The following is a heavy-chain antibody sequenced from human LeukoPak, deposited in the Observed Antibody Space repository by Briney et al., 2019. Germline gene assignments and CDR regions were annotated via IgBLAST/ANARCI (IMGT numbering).Heavy chain of an antibody. CDR2: TYYRSKWYN. J-gene: IGHJ6*02. Sequence: SQTLSLTCAISGDSVSSNSAAWNWIRQSPSRGLEWLGRTYYRSKWYNDYAVSVKSRITINPDTSKNQFSLQLNSVTPEDTAVYYCASEQYSSSWYYYYGMDVWGQGTTVTVSS. D-gene: IGHD6-13*01. V-gene: IGHV6-1*01. CDR1: GDSVSSNSAA. CDR3: ASEQYSSSWYYYYGMDV.